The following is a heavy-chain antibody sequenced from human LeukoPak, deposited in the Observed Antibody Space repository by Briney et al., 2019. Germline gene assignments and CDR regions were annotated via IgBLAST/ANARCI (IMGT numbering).Heavy chain of an antibody. J-gene: IGHJ4*02. V-gene: IGHV3-30-3*01. CDR2: ISYDGSNK. Sequence: GGSLRLSCAASGFTFSSYAMHWVRQAPGKGLEWLAVISYDGSNKYYADSVKGRFTISRDNSKNTLYLQMNSLRAEDTAVYYCARGGXIAGYYFDXXXXXTXXTVSS. CDR1: GFTFSSYA. D-gene: IGHD6-13*01. CDR3: ARGGXIAGYYFDX.